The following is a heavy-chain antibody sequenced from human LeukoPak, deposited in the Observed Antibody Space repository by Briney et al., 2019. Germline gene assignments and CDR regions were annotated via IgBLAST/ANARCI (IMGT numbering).Heavy chain of an antibody. CDR2: INHSGST. J-gene: IGHJ4*02. D-gene: IGHD4-17*01. Sequence: SETLSLTCAVYGGSFSGYYWSWIRQPPGKGLEWIGEINHSGSTNYNPSLKSRVTISVDTSKNQSSLKLSSVTAADTAVYYCARGYGDYGYWGQGTLVTVSS. CDR3: ARGYGDYGY. V-gene: IGHV4-34*01. CDR1: GGSFSGYY.